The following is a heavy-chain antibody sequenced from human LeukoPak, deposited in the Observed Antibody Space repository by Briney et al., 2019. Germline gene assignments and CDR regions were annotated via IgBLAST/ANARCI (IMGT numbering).Heavy chain of an antibody. CDR3: SLRAFWFDP. CDR2: ISGSGGST. V-gene: IGHV3-23*01. Sequence: PGGSLTLSCAASGFTFSSYDVSWVRQAPGKGLEWVSAISGSGGSTYYADSVKGRFTISRDNSKNTLFLQMNSLRAEDTAVYYCSLRAFWFDPWGQGTLVSVSS. J-gene: IGHJ5*02. CDR1: GFTFSSYD. D-gene: IGHD2-21*02.